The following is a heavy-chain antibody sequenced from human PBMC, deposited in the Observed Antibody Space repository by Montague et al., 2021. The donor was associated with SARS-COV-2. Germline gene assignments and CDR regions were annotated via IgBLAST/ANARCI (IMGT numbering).Heavy chain of an antibody. V-gene: IGHV4-39*01. CDR1: GDSMSGSNSY. CDR3: ARLYTQKTLVGASRRRWFDP. J-gene: IGHJ5*02. CDR2: ISYTGST. D-gene: IGHD1-26*01. Sequence: SETLSLTCSVSGDSMSGSNSYWGWTRQPPGKGLESIGSISYTGSTSYNASLKSRVTMSVDTSKNEFPLRLSSVTASDTAVYYCARLYTQKTLVGASRRRWFDPWGQGTLVTVSS.